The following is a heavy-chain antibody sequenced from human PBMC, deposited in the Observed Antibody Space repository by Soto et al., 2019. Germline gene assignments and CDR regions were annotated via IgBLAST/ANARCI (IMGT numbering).Heavy chain of an antibody. Sequence: SETLSLTCTVSGGSISSYYWSWIRQPPGKGLEWIGYIYYSGSTNYNPSPKSRVTISVDTSKNQFSLKLSSVTAADTAVYYCARAWGRVFDYWGQGTLVTVSS. V-gene: IGHV4-59*01. CDR1: GGSISSYY. CDR3: ARAWGRVFDY. D-gene: IGHD2-15*01. CDR2: IYYSGST. J-gene: IGHJ4*02.